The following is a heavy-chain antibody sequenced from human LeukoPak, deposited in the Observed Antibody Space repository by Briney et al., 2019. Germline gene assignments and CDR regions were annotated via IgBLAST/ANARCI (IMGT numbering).Heavy chain of an antibody. Sequence: NPSETLSLTCTVSGGSISSYYWSWIRQPAGKGLEWIGRIYTSGSTNYNPSLKSRVTMSVDTSKNHFSLKLSSVTAADTAVYYCARGLVTMVRGVRPNDAFDIWGQGTMVTVSS. CDR2: IYTSGST. J-gene: IGHJ3*02. D-gene: IGHD3-10*01. CDR1: GGSISSYY. V-gene: IGHV4-4*07. CDR3: ARGLVTMVRGVRPNDAFDI.